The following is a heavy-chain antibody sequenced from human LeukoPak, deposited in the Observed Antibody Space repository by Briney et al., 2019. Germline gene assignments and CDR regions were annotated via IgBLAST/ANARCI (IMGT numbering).Heavy chain of an antibody. CDR2: IYTSGST. J-gene: IGHJ4*02. V-gene: IGHV4-4*07. CDR1: GGSISSFY. CDR3: ARLTGRPSHNLDY. Sequence: SETLSLTCTVSGGSISSFYCSWIRQPAGKGLEWIGRIYTSGSTKYNPSLKSRVTMSVDTSKNQFSLKLSSVTAADTAVYYCARLTGRPSHNLDYWGQGTLVTVSS. D-gene: IGHD1-1*01.